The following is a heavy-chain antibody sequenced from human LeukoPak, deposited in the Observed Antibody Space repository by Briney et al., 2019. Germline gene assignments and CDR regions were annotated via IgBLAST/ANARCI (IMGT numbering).Heavy chain of an antibody. D-gene: IGHD3-10*01. CDR1: GGTFRTYS. CDR3: ARGGEVPTGAYFDC. Sequence: VNVSSKASGGTFRTYSIAWMRQAPVQGREWMGRIISILGVPNYVQKFQGRLTITAAKSTSTASIDLNRLPSEDRAVYFCARGGEVPTGAYFDCWEQGTLVTVSS. J-gene: IGHJ4*02. V-gene: IGHV1-69*02. CDR2: IISILGVP.